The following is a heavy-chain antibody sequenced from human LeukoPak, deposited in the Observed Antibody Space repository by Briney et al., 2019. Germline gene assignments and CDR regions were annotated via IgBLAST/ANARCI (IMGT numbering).Heavy chain of an antibody. J-gene: IGHJ4*02. CDR1: GYTFTSYD. D-gene: IGHD6-13*01. V-gene: IGHV1-69*04. CDR3: ARDSAAAGTGDY. CDR2: IIPILGIA. Sequence: ASVKVSCKASGYTFTSYDISWVRQAPGQGLEWMGRIIPILGIAYYAQKFQGRVTITADKSTSTAYMELSSLRSEDTAVYYCARDSAAAGTGDYWGQGTLVTVSS.